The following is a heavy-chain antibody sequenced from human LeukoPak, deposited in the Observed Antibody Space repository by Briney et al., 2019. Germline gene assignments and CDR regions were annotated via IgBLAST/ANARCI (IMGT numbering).Heavy chain of an antibody. J-gene: IGHJ3*02. D-gene: IGHD3-10*01. Sequence: SETLSLTCTVSGGSISSYYWSWIRQPPGKGLEWIGYIYYSGSTNYNPSLKSRVTISVDTSKNQFSLKLNSVTAADTAVYYCARWEVRLNAFEMWGQGTMVTVSS. V-gene: IGHV4-59*12. CDR1: GGSISSYY. CDR2: IYYSGST. CDR3: ARWEVRLNAFEM.